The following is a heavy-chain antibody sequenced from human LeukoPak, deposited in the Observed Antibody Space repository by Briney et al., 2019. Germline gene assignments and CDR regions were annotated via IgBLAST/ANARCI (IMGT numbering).Heavy chain of an antibody. V-gene: IGHV4-34*01. CDR1: GGSFSGYY. J-gene: IGHJ6*02. CDR2: INHSGST. Sequence: SETLSLTCAVYGGSFSGYYWSWIRQPPGKGLEWIGEINHSGSTNYNPSLKSRVTISVDTSKNQFSLKLSSVTAAHTAVYYCARVAEGYCSGGSCYGMDVWGQGTTVTVSS. CDR3: ARVAEGYCSGGSCYGMDV. D-gene: IGHD2-15*01.